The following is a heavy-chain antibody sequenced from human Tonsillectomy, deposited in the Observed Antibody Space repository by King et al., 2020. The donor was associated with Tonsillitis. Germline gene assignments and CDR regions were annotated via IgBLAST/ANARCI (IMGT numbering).Heavy chain of an antibody. J-gene: IGHJ4*02. D-gene: IGHD3-10*01. V-gene: IGHV3-21*01. CDR1: GFTFSNYN. CDR2: ISSSSTYI. CDR3: ARYGPGGVFDY. Sequence: VQLVESGGGLVKPGGSLRLSCAASGFTFSNYNINWLRRAPGKGLEWVSSISSSSTYIYYGDSVKGRFTISRDNSKNSLYLQMNSLRAEATAVYYCARYGPGGVFDYWGQGTLVTVSS.